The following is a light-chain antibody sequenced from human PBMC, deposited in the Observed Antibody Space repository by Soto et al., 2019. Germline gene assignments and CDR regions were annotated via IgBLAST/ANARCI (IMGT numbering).Light chain of an antibody. CDR3: SSWTSGATYV. V-gene: IGLV2-14*03. CDR1: SSDVGAYNY. CDR2: DVN. Sequence: QSVLTQPASVSGSPGQSITISCAGTSSDVGAYNYVSWYQHHPGKAPKLMIYDVNNRPSGDSNRFSGSKSGNTASLTISGLQAEDEADYYCSSWTSGATYVFGSGTQVTVL. J-gene: IGLJ1*01.